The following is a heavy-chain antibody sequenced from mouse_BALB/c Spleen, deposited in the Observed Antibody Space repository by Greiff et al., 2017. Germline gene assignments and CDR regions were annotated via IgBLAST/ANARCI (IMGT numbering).Heavy chain of an antibody. Sequence: QVQLKQSGAELAKPGASVKMSCKASGYTFTSYWMHWVKQRPGQGLEWIGYINPSTGYTEYNQKFKDKATLTADKSSSTAYMQLSSLTSEDSAVYYCAPYGSSSYYFDYWGQGTTLTVSS. J-gene: IGHJ2*01. V-gene: IGHV1-7*01. CDR2: INPSTGYT. CDR1: GYTFTSYW. D-gene: IGHD1-1*01. CDR3: APYGSSSYYFDY.